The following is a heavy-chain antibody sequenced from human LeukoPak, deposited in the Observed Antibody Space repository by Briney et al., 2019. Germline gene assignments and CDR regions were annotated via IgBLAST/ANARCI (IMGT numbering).Heavy chain of an antibody. CDR1: GYSISSDYC. Sequence: PSETLSLTCIVSGYSISSDYCWGWIRQAPGTGLEWIWIISHRGSPYYNPSLKDRVTLSADTPNNQFSLRLSSVTAADTAVYYCARDGGFYYTASPNSWFDRWGQGILVTVSS. CDR2: ISHRGSP. J-gene: IGHJ5*02. D-gene: IGHD2-15*01. V-gene: IGHV4-38-2*02. CDR3: ARDGGFYYTASPNSWFDR.